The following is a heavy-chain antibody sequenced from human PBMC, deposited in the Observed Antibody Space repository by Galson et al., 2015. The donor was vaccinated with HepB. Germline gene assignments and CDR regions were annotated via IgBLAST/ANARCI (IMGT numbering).Heavy chain of an antibody. CDR3: ARGQGSTTGGGDY. CDR1: GYTFTGYY. Sequence: SVKVSCKASGYTFTGYYLHWVRQAPGQGLEWMGWINPHSGGTSYAQKFQGWVTMARDTSISTAYIELSRLRSDDTAVYYCARGQGSTTGGGDYWGQGTLVTVSS. CDR2: INPHSGGT. D-gene: IGHD2/OR15-2a*01. V-gene: IGHV1-2*04. J-gene: IGHJ4*02.